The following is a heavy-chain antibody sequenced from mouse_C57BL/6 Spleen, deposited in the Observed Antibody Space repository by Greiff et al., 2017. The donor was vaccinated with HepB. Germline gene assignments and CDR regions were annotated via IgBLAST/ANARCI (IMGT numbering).Heavy chain of an antibody. Sequence: QVQLQQPGAELVRPGTSVKLSCKASGYTFTSYWMHWVKQRPGQGLEWIGVIDPSDSYTNYNQKFKGKATLTVDTSSSTAYMQLSSLTSEDSAVYYCASGRARQLRLRVDYWGQGTSVTVSS. CDR3: ASGRARQLRLRVDY. CDR1: GYTFTSYW. J-gene: IGHJ4*01. V-gene: IGHV1-59*01. CDR2: IDPSDSYT. D-gene: IGHD3-2*02.